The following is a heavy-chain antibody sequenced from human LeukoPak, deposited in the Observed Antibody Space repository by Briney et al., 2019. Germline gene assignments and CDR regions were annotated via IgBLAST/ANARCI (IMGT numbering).Heavy chain of an antibody. Sequence: GSLRLSCAASGFTFSNAWMSWVRQAPGKGLEWIGSIYHSGSTYYNPSLKSRVTISVDTSKNQCSLKLSSVTAADTAVYYCARLQDSDTAYVDCWGQGTLVTVSS. V-gene: IGHV4-38-2*01. CDR3: ARLQDSDTAYVDC. J-gene: IGHJ4*02. CDR1: GFTFSNAW. D-gene: IGHD2-15*01. CDR2: IYHSGST.